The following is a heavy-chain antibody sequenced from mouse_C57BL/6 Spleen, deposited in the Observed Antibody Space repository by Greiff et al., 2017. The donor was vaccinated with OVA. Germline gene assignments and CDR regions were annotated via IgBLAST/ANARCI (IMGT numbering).Heavy chain of an antibody. D-gene: IGHD1-1*01. Sequence: QVTLKVCGPGILQPSQTLSLTCSFSGFSLSTFGMGVGWIRQPSGKGLEWLAHIWWDDDKYYNPALKSRLTLSKDTSKNQVFLKIANVDTADTATYYCARIEGGYYGEDYYAMDYWGQGTSVTVSS. V-gene: IGHV8-8*01. CDR1: GFSLSTFGMG. J-gene: IGHJ4*01. CDR2: IWWDDDK. CDR3: ARIEGGYYGEDYYAMDY.